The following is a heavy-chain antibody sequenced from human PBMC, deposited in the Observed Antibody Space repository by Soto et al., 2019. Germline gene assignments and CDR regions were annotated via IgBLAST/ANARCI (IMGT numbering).Heavy chain of an antibody. Sequence: GGSRRLSCAASGFTCRSYSINWVLQAPGNWPEWISYISSSSRKIYYADSVRGRFTISRDNANNSLYLQMNGLRDEDTAMSFCARDLTSLYSSGWYTSFDPWGPGTLVTDSS. CDR1: GFTCRSYS. CDR3: ARDLTSLYSSGWYTSFDP. J-gene: IGHJ5*02. D-gene: IGHD6-19*01. CDR2: ISSSSRKI. V-gene: IGHV3-48*02.